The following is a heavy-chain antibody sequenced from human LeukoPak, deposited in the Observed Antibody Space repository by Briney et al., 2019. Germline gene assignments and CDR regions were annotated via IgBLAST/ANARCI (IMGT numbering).Heavy chain of an antibody. CDR1: GFTFSSYA. Sequence: GGSLRLSCAASGFTFSSYAMHWVRQAPGKGLEWVANINQDGSEKNYVDSVKGRFTISRDNAKNSLYLQMNSLRAEDTAVYYCTRDPEVPMDVWGQGTTVTVSS. J-gene: IGHJ6*02. CDR2: INQDGSEK. D-gene: IGHD2-2*01. CDR3: TRDPEVPMDV. V-gene: IGHV3-7*01.